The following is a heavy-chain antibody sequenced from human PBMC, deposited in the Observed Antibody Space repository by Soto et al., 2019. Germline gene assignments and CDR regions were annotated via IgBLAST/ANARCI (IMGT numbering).Heavy chain of an antibody. CDR3: ASSNIAAAGFYYYGMDV. V-gene: IGHV1-18*01. D-gene: IGHD6-13*01. J-gene: IGHJ6*02. CDR1: GYTFTSYG. Sequence: ASVKVSCKASGYTFTSYGISWVRQAPGQGLEWMGWISAYNGNTNYAQKLQGRVTMTTDTSKNQFSLKLSSVTAADTAVYYCASSNIAAAGFYYYGMDVWGRGTTVTVSS. CDR2: ISAYNGNT.